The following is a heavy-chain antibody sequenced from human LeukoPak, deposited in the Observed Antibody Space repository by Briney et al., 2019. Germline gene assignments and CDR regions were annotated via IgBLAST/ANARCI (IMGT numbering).Heavy chain of an antibody. J-gene: IGHJ4*02. CDR3: ARVLWFGELSSYY. CDR1: GYTFTSYD. Sequence: GASVKVSCKASGYTFTSYDINWVRQATGQGLEWMGWMNPNSGNTGYAQKVQGRVTMTRNTSISTAYMELSSLRSEDTAVYYGARVLWFGELSSYYWGQGTLVTVSS. V-gene: IGHV1-8*01. CDR2: MNPNSGNT. D-gene: IGHD3-10*01.